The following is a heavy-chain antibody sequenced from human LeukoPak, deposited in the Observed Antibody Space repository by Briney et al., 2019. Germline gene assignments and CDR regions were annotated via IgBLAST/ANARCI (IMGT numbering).Heavy chain of an antibody. CDR2: IHTSGAS. J-gene: IGHJ4*02. CDR3: ARLGSYHDF. V-gene: IGHV4-4*09. CDR1: GASLSKYY. D-gene: IGHD1-26*01. Sequence: SETLSLTCTGSGASLSKYYWSWIRQTPKKGLEWMGHIHTSGASRYYPSLESRLTLSIDTSRNHLSLKLTSVTAADTAVYFCARLGSYHDFWGQGALVTVSS.